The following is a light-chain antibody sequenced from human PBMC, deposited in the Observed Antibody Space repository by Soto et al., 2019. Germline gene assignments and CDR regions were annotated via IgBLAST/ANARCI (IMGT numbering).Light chain of an antibody. J-gene: IGKJ5*01. CDR2: GAS. CDR1: QSVSNNY. Sequence: EILSTQSPGTLSLSPGERATLSCRASQSVSNNYLAWYQQKPGQAPRLLIYGASNRATGIPDRFSGSGSGTDFTLTISSLQAEDVATYYCQQFHTYPVTFGQGTRVEIK. CDR3: QQFHTYPVT. V-gene: IGKV3-20*01.